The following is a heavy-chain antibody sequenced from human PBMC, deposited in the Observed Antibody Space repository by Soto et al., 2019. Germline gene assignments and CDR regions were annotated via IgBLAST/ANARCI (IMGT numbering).Heavy chain of an antibody. V-gene: IGHV4-34*01. CDR3: ARHRDYYYFYYGMDV. J-gene: IGHJ6*02. D-gene: IGHD3-16*01. Sequence: SETLSLTCAVHGGSFSGYSWTWIRQPPGQGLEWIGEINSGGSTTYNPSLRSRVSMSLDTSTNHFSLNLSSVTAADTAVYYCARHRDYYYFYYGMDVWGQGTTVX. CDR2: INSGGST. CDR1: GGSFSGYS.